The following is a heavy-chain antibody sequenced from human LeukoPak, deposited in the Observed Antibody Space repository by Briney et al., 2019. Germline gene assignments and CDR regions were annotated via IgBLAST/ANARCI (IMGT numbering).Heavy chain of an antibody. J-gene: IGHJ4*02. CDR3: AKDLSVAY. V-gene: IGHV3-30*18. Sequence: PGGSLRLSCAASGFTFSNYGMHWVRQAPGKGLEWVAVISYDGSNEYYADSVKGRFTISRGNSKNTLYLHMNSLRAEDTAVYYCAKDLSVAYWGQGTLVTVSS. D-gene: IGHD3-16*02. CDR2: ISYDGSNE. CDR1: GFTFSNYG.